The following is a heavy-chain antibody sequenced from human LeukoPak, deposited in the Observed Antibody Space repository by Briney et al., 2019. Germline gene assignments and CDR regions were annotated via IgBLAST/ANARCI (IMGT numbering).Heavy chain of an antibody. CDR3: ARGPHRRTYDRDNWFDP. CDR2: INPSGGST. V-gene: IGHV1-46*01. Sequence: AASVKVSCKASGYTFSNYYMYWVRQAPGQGLEWMGLINPSGGSTNYAQKFQGRVTMTRDMSTSTVYMELSSLRSEDTAVFYCARGPHRRTYDRDNWFDPWGQGTLVTVSS. CDR1: GYTFSNYY. D-gene: IGHD3-3*01. J-gene: IGHJ5*02.